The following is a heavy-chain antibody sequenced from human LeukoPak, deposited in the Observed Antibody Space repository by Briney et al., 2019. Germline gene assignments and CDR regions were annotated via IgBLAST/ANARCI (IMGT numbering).Heavy chain of an antibody. Sequence: PGGSLRLSCAASGFTFSSYDMHWVRQATGKGLEWVSAIGTAGDTYYPGSVKGRFTISRDNSKNTLYPQMNSLRAEDTAVYYCARSTNYDPDYWGQGTLVSVSS. D-gene: IGHD3-22*01. CDR3: ARSTNYDPDY. CDR1: GFTFSSYD. V-gene: IGHV3-13*01. CDR2: IGTAGDT. J-gene: IGHJ4*02.